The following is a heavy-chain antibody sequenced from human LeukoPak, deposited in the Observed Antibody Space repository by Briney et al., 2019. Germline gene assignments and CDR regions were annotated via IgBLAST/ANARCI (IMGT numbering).Heavy chain of an antibody. J-gene: IGHJ4*02. Sequence: GGSLRLSCAASGFTFSSYWMSWVRQAPGKGLEWVANIKQDGSEKYYVDSVKGRFTISRDNAKNSLYLQMNSLRAEDTAVYYYAREQYPPDFDYWGQGTLVTVSS. CDR2: IKQDGSEK. D-gene: IGHD4-11*01. CDR3: AREQYPPDFDY. CDR1: GFTFSSYW. V-gene: IGHV3-7*01.